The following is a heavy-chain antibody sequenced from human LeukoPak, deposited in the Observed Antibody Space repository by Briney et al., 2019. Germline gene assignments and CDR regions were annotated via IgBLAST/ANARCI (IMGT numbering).Heavy chain of an antibody. CDR2: ISSSSNYI. D-gene: IGHD1-26*01. CDR3: ARDAGGSYYGAFDI. J-gene: IGHJ3*02. CDR1: GFTFSSYS. Sequence: GGSLILSCAASGFTFSSYSMNWVRQAPGKGLEWVSCISSSSNYIYDADSVKGQVTISIDNDKNSLYLQMNSLRADDTSLYYCARDAGGSYYGAFDIWGQGTMVTVSS. V-gene: IGHV3-21*01.